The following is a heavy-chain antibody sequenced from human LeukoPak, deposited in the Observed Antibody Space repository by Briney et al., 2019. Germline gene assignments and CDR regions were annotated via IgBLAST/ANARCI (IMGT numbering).Heavy chain of an antibody. CDR3: ARALVDYYYYYMDV. J-gene: IGHJ6*03. V-gene: IGHV1-18*04. Sequence: PGESLKISCKGSGYSFTSYWIGWVRQAPGQGLEWMGWISAYNGNTNYAQKLQGRVTMTTDTSTSTAYMELRSLRSDDTAVYYCARALVDYYYYYMDVWGKGTTVTVSS. CDR2: ISAYNGNT. CDR1: GYSFTSYW.